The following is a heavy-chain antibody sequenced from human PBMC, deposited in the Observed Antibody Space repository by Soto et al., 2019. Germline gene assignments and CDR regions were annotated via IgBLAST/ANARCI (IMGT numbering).Heavy chain of an antibody. CDR1: GCSISSSSYY. Sequence: SETLSLTCTVSGCSISSSSYYWGWIRQPPGKGLEWIGSIYYSGSTYYNPSLKSRVTISVDTSKNQFSLKLSSVTAADTAVYYCARRLRYFDWLLFDYWGQGTLVTVS. V-gene: IGHV4-39*01. J-gene: IGHJ4*02. CDR2: IYYSGST. CDR3: ARRLRYFDWLLFDY. D-gene: IGHD3-9*01.